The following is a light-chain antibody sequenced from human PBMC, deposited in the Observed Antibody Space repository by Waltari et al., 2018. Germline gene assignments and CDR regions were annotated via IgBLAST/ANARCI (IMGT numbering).Light chain of an antibody. CDR1: SRDLGAFAH. Sequence: QSALTQPASVSGSPGQSITIPCTGTSRDLGAFAHFPCYQQYPGKAPKLIIYDVIYRPSGVSNRFSGSKSGNTASLTISGLQAEDEANYYCCSYTSASTLGVFGGGTKLTVL. J-gene: IGLJ3*02. CDR3: CSYTSASTLGV. CDR2: DVI. V-gene: IGLV2-14*03.